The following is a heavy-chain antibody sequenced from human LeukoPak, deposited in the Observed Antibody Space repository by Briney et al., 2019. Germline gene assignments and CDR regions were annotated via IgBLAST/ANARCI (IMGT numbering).Heavy chain of an antibody. V-gene: IGHV3-53*01. Sequence: GGSLRLSCAAAEFTVSSNYMSWVRQAPGKGLEWVSVIYRDGSTYNADSVKGRFTISRDNSKNTMYLQMNSLGAEDTAVYYCATSPSYYGSAHYFDHWGQGTPVTVSS. CDR2: IYRDGST. D-gene: IGHD3-10*01. CDR3: ATSPSYYGSAHYFDH. J-gene: IGHJ4*02. CDR1: EFTVSSNY.